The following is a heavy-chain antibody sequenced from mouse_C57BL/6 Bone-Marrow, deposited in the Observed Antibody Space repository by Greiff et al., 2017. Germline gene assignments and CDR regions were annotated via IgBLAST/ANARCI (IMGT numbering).Heavy chain of an antibody. CDR3: ERGSHWYFDV. J-gene: IGHJ1*03. D-gene: IGHD1-1*02. CDR1: GYTFTDYY. Sequence: EVQRVESGPVLVKPGASVKMSCKASGYTFTDYYMNWVKQSPGKSLEWIGVINPYNGGTSYNQKFKGKATLTVDKSSSTAYMELNSLTSEDSAVYYCERGSHWYFDVWGTGTTVTVSS. CDR2: INPYNGGT. V-gene: IGHV1-19*01.